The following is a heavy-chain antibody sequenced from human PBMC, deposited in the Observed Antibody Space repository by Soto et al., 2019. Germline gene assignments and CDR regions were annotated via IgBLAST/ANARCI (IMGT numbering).Heavy chain of an antibody. D-gene: IGHD3-3*01. CDR2: INPNSGGT. V-gene: IGHV1-2*04. Sequence: ASVKVSCKASGYTFTGYYMHWVRQAPGQGLEWMGWINPNSGGTNYAQKFQGWVTMTRDTSISTAYMELSRLRSDDTAVYYCARATLENYDFWSGYYPTHYYYYGMDVWG. CDR3: ARATLENYDFWSGYYPTHYYYYGMDV. CDR1: GYTFTGYY. J-gene: IGHJ6*02.